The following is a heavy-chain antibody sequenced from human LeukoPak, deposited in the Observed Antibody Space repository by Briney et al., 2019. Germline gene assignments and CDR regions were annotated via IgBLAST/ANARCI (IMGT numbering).Heavy chain of an antibody. D-gene: IGHD6-19*01. V-gene: IGHV3-23*01. Sequence: GGSLRLPCAASGFTFSSYAMHWVRQAPGKGLEWVSAISGSGGSTYYADSVKGRFTISRDNSKNTLYLQMNSLRAEDTAVYYCAKDRVSGWTGWFDPWGQGTLVTVSS. CDR3: AKDRVSGWTGWFDP. J-gene: IGHJ5*02. CDR1: GFTFSSYA. CDR2: ISGSGGST.